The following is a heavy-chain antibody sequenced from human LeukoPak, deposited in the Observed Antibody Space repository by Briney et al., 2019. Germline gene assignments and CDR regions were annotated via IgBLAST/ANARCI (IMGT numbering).Heavy chain of an antibody. V-gene: IGHV3-30*02. Sequence: PGGSLRLSCAASGFTFSSYGMHWVRQAPGKGLEWVAFIRYDGSNKYYADSVKGRFTISRDNSKNTLYLQMNSLGAEDTAVYYCVGGSGWLPDYWGQGTLVTVSS. CDR2: IRYDGSNK. CDR3: VGGSGWLPDY. D-gene: IGHD6-19*01. CDR1: GFTFSSYG. J-gene: IGHJ4*02.